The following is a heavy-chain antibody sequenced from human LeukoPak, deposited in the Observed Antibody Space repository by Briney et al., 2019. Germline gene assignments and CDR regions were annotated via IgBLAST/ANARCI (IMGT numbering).Heavy chain of an antibody. V-gene: IGHV1-18*01. CDR2: ISAYNGNT. CDR3: ARHSSSWYADYFDY. D-gene: IGHD6-13*01. Sequence: VASVKLSCKASGYTFTSYGISWVRQAPGQGLEWMGWISAYNGNTNYAQKLQGRVTMTTDTSTSTAYMELRSLRSDDTAVYYCARHSSSWYADYFDYWGQGTLVTVSS. J-gene: IGHJ4*02. CDR1: GYTFTSYG.